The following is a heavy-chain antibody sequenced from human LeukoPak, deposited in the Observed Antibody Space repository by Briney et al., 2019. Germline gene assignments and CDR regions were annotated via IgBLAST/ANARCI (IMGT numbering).Heavy chain of an antibody. Sequence: SETLSLTCAVYGGSFSGYYWSWIRQPPGKGLEWIGEINHSGSTNYNPSLKSRVTISVDTSKNQFSLKLSSVTAADTAVYYCARGGGYDILTGYYYYYMDVWGKGTTVTVSS. D-gene: IGHD3-9*01. CDR3: ARGGGYDILTGYYYYYMDV. CDR2: INHSGST. J-gene: IGHJ6*03. V-gene: IGHV4-34*01. CDR1: GGSFSGYY.